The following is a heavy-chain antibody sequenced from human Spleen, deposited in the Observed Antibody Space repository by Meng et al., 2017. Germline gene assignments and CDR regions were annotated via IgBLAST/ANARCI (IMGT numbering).Heavy chain of an antibody. Sequence: EVQLLESGGGLVQPGGSLRLSCAASGFTFSSSAMIWVRQAPGKGLEWVAGIGRSADNTKYADSVKGRFSISRDNSNNAVYLQMNALAAEDTAVYYCAKDLLVTTWGYFDSWGQGTLVTVSS. D-gene: IGHD4-17*01. V-gene: IGHV3-23*01. CDR1: GFTFSSSA. CDR3: AKDLLVTTWGYFDS. J-gene: IGHJ4*02. CDR2: IGRSADNT.